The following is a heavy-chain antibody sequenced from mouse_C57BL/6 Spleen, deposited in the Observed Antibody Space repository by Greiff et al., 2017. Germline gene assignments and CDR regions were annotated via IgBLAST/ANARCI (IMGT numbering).Heavy chain of an antibody. CDR1: GYTFTSYW. CDR2: IDPSDSYT. V-gene: IGHV1-69*01. CDR3: ARQGYYGSSYYAMYD. J-gene: IGHJ4*01. D-gene: IGHD1-1*01. Sequence: VQLQQPGAELVMPGASVKMSCKASGYTFTSYWMDWVKQRPGQGLEWIGEIDPSDSYTNYNQKFKGKSTLTVDKSSSTAYMQLSSLTSEDSAVYYCARQGYYGSSYYAMYDWGQGTSVTASS.